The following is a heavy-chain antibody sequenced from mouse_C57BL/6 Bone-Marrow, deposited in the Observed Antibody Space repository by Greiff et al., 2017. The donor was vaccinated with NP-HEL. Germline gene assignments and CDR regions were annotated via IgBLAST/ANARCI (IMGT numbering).Heavy chain of an antibody. CDR1: GYTFTDYY. Sequence: QVHVKQSGAELVKPGASVKISCKASGYTFTDYYINWVKQRPGQGLEWIGKIGPGSGSTYYNEKFKGKATLTADKSSSTAYMQLSSLTSEDSAVYFCASSPDVYYAWFADWGKGTLVTVDA. CDR2: IGPGSGST. V-gene: IGHV1-77*01. J-gene: IGHJ3*01. D-gene: IGHD2-3*01. CDR3: ASSPDVYYAWFAD.